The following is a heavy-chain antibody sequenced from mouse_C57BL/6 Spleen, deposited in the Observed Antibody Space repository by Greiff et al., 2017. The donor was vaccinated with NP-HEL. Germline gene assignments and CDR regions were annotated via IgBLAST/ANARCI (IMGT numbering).Heavy chain of an antibody. V-gene: IGHV1-82*01. CDR3: ARDPYYGSSHWYFDV. CDR2: IYPGDGDT. J-gene: IGHJ1*03. Sequence: QVQLQQSGPELVKPGASVKISCKASGYAFSSSWMNWVKQRPGKGLEWIGRIYPGDGDTTYNGKFKGKATLTADKSSSTAYMQLSSLTAEDSAVYFCARDPYYGSSHWYFDVWGTGTTVTVSS. D-gene: IGHD1-1*01. CDR1: GYAFSSSW.